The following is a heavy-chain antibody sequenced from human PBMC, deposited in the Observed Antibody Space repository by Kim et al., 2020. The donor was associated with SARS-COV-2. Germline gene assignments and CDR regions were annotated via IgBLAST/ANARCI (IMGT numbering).Heavy chain of an antibody. Sequence: GGSLRLSCAASGFTFGNYGMSWVRQAPGKGLEWVSGINWNGGSTGYGDSVKGRFTISRDNAKNFLYLQMNNLRAEDTALYHCARYDGSGWFPYWGQGTLVTVSS. D-gene: IGHD6-19*01. V-gene: IGHV3-20*01. J-gene: IGHJ4*02. CDR2: INWNGGST. CDR3: ARYDGSGWFPY. CDR1: GFTFGNYG.